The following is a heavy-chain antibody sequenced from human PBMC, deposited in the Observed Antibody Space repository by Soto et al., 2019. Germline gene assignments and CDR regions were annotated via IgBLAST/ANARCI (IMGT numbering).Heavy chain of an antibody. CDR2: IIPIFGTA. CDR3: ARDGAAAARVYGMDV. J-gene: IGHJ6*02. V-gene: IGHV1-69*13. D-gene: IGHD6-13*01. Sequence: SVKVSCKASGGTFSSYAISWVRQAPGQGLEWMGGIIPIFGTANYAQKSQGRVTITADESTSTAYMELSSLRSEDTAVYYCARDGAAAARVYGMDVWGQGTTVTVSS. CDR1: GGTFSSYA.